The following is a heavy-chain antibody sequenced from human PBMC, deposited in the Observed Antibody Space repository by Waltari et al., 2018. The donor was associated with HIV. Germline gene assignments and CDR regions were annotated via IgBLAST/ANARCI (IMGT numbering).Heavy chain of an antibody. J-gene: IGHJ6*02. CDR2: ISGSRSTI. Sequence: EVQLVESGGGLVQPGGSLRLSCAASGFTFSSSGINWVRQAPGKGLEWVSYISGSRSTIFYADSVKGRFTISRDNAKNSLYLQMNSLRAEDTAVYYCTRVDYYGMDVWGQGTTVTVSS. CDR3: TRVDYYGMDV. V-gene: IGHV3-48*01. CDR1: GFTFSSSG.